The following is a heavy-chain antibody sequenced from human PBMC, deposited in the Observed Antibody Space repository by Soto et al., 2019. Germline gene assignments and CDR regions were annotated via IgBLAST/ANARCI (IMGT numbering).Heavy chain of an antibody. CDR2: ISGSGGST. CDR1: GFTFSSYA. V-gene: IGHV3-23*01. Sequence: AGSLGLSCAASGFTFSSYAMSWVRQAPGKGLEWVSAISGSGGSTYYADSVKGRFTISRDNSKNTLYLQMNSLRAEDTAVYYCANTKKGYYDSSGSVYWGQGTLVTVSS. D-gene: IGHD3-22*01. J-gene: IGHJ4*02. CDR3: ANTKKGYYDSSGSVY.